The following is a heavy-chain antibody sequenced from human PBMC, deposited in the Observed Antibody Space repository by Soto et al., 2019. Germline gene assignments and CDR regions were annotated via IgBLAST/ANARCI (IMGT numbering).Heavy chain of an antibody. V-gene: IGHV1-8*01. Sequence: GASVKVSCKASGYTFTSYDINLVRQATGQGLEWMGWMNPNSGNTGYAQKFQGRVTMTRNTSISTAYMELSSLRSEDTAVYYCARESTVTTSYYYYGMDVWGQGTTVTVPS. D-gene: IGHD4-17*01. CDR1: GYTFTSYD. J-gene: IGHJ6*02. CDR2: MNPNSGNT. CDR3: ARESTVTTSYYYYGMDV.